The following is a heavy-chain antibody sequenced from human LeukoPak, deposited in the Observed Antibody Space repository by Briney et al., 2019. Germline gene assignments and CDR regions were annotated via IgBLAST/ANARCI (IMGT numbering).Heavy chain of an antibody. CDR2: INHSGST. CDR3: AKSNGYGLVDI. D-gene: IGHD3-10*01. J-gene: IGHJ3*02. Sequence: SETLSLTCAVYGGSFSGFYWSWIRQPPGKGLEWIGEINHSGSTNYNPSLKSRVTISVDTSKNQFSLKLSSVTAADTAVYYCAKSNGYGLVDIWGQGTMVTVSS. V-gene: IGHV4-34*01. CDR1: GGSFSGFY.